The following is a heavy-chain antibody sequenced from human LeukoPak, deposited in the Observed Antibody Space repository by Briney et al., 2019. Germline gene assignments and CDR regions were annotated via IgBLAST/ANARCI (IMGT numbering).Heavy chain of an antibody. D-gene: IGHD2/OR15-2a*01. V-gene: IGHV4-59*08. CDR2: IYYSGST. J-gene: IGHJ4*02. CDR1: GGSISTYY. Sequence: SETLSLTCTVSGGSISTYYWSWIRQPPGKGLEWIGYIYYSGSTNYNPSLKSRVSISVDTSKNQFSLKLGSVTAADTAVYYCARYLARHFDYWGQGTLVTVSS. CDR3: ARYLARHFDY.